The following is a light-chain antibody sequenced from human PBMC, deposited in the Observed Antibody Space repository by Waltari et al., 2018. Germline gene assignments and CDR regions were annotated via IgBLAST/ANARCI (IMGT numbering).Light chain of an antibody. CDR3: CSYAGSYTGV. Sequence: QSALTQPRSVSGSPGQSVTISCTGTSTDIGVYNYVSWYQQHPGKAPKPMIYDLTKRPSGVPDRFSGSKSGNTASLTISGLQAEDEADYYCCSYAGSYTGVFGTGTKVTV. J-gene: IGLJ1*01. V-gene: IGLV2-11*01. CDR2: DLT. CDR1: STDIGVYNY.